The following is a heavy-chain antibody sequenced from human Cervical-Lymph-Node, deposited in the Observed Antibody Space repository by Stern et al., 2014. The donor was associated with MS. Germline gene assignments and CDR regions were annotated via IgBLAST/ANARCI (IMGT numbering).Heavy chain of an antibody. Sequence: QVQLVQSGAEGKKPGASVKVSCKASGYTFSGYSLNWARQAPGQGLEWMGWINTNSGNPTYAQGFTGRFVFSLDTSVSTAYLQISSLKTEDTGIYFCARFVDYPMGRVFDVWGQGTQVTVSS. CDR2: INTNSGNP. CDR1: GYTFSGYS. CDR3: ARFVDYPMGRVFDV. V-gene: IGHV7-4-1*02. D-gene: IGHD3-10*01. J-gene: IGHJ4*02.